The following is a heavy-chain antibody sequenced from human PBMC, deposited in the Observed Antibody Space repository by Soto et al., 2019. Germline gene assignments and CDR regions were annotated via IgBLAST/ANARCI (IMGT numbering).Heavy chain of an antibody. CDR3: ARTAGGRVRGALDI. CDR1: GFTFRSYG. Sequence: QEQLVESGGGVVQPGRSLRLSCVASGFTFRSYGMHWVRQAPGKGLEWVAVMSDDGSKRYYADSVKGRFTISRDNSKNTLFLQEDTLISEDTAVYYCARTAGGRVRGALDIWGQGTMVTVSS. D-gene: IGHD6-13*01. V-gene: IGHV3-30-3*01. CDR2: MSDDGSKR. J-gene: IGHJ3*02.